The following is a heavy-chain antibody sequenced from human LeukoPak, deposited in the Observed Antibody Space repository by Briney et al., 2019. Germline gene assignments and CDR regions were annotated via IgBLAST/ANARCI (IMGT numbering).Heavy chain of an antibody. J-gene: IGHJ4*02. Sequence: GGSLRLSCGASGFTFSNYGMLWVRQAPGKGLDWVAIIRYDGNNKLYADSVKGRFTISRDNSKNTLYLHINSLRAEDTAVYYCAREGSDSSGYYFDYWGQGPLVTVSS. CDR2: IRYDGNNK. D-gene: IGHD3-22*01. CDR1: GFTFSNYG. CDR3: AREGSDSSGYYFDY. V-gene: IGHV3-30*02.